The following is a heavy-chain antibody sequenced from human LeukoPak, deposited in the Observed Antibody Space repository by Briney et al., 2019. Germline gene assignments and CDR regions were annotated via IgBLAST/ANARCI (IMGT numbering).Heavy chain of an antibody. Sequence: SQTLSHTCTVSGGSISSGGYYWSWIRQPPGKGLEWIGYMYYSGSTNYNPSLKSQFTMSVDTSKNQFSLKLSSVTAADTAVYYCARGGTPYYFPHWGQGTLVTVSS. CDR1: GGSISSGGYY. J-gene: IGHJ1*01. CDR2: MYYSGST. V-gene: IGHV4-61*08. D-gene: IGHD1-26*01. CDR3: ARGGTPYYFPH.